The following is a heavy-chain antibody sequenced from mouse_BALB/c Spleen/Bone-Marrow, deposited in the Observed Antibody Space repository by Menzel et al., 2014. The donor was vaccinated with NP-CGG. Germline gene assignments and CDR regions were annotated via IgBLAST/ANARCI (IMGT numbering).Heavy chain of an antibody. J-gene: IGHJ2*01. D-gene: IGHD2-13*01. V-gene: IGHV4-1*02. CDR2: INPDSSTI. CDR1: RFDFSRYW. Sequence: EVMLAESGGGLVQPGGSLKLSCAASRFDFSRYWMSWVRQAPGKGLEWIGEINPDSSTINYPPSLKDKFIISRDNAKNTLYLQMSKVRSEDTALYYCARVTFPYFDYWGQGTTLTVSS. CDR3: ARVTFPYFDY.